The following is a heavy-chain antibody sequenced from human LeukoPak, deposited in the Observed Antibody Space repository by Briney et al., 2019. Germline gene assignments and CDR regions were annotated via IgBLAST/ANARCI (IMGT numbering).Heavy chain of an antibody. D-gene: IGHD2-21*02. V-gene: IGHV4-59*08. J-gene: IGHJ2*01. CDR1: GGSISSYY. CDR2: IYYSGST. Sequence: SETLSLTCTVSGGSISSYYWSWIRQPPGKGLEWIGYIYYSGSTNYNPSLKSRVTISVDTSKNQFSLKLSSVTAADTAVYYCARLSIVVVTATPNWYFDLWGRGTLVTVSS. CDR3: ARLSIVVVTATPNWYFDL.